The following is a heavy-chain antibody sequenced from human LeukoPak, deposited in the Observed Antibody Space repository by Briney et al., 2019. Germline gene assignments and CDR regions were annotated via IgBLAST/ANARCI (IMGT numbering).Heavy chain of an antibody. J-gene: IGHJ5*02. CDR3: ARGSLRTPSTGWFDP. V-gene: IGHV1-2*02. D-gene: IGHD3-16*02. CDR1: GYTFTGYY. CDR2: INPNSGGT. Sequence: ASVKVSCKASGYTFTGYYMHWVRQAPGQGLEWMGWINPNSGGTNYAQKFQGRVTMTRDTSISTAYMELSRLRSDDTAVYYCARGSLRTPSTGWFDPWGQGTLVTVSS.